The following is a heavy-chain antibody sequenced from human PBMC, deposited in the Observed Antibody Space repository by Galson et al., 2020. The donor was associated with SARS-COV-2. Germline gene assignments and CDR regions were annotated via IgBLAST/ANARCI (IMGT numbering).Heavy chain of an antibody. J-gene: IGHJ6*02. D-gene: IGHD3-10*01. V-gene: IGHV3-53*05. CDR3: AGAPRGYDYGMDV. CDR1: GFTVNRNY. Sequence: GWSLRLSCAASGFTVNRNYMRWVRQAPGKGLEWVSDIYVGGDTFYADSVKGRFTISRDSLKNTLYLQINSLRGEDTAVYYCAGAPRGYDYGMDVWGQGTTVTVSS. CDR2: IYVGGDT.